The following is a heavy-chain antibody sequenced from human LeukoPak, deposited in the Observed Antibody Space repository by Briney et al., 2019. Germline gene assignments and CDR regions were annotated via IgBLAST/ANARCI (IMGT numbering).Heavy chain of an antibody. J-gene: IGHJ3*02. CDR3: ARRFRDGYDHGAFDI. CDR2: INWNGAST. Sequence: GGSLRLSCAASGFIFDDYGMAWVRQAPGKGLEWFSGINWNGASTGYADSVKGRFTISRDNAKNSLYLQMNSLRADDTAVYYCARRFRDGYDHGAFDIWGQGTMVTVSS. CDR1: GFIFDDYG. V-gene: IGHV3-20*04. D-gene: IGHD5-24*01.